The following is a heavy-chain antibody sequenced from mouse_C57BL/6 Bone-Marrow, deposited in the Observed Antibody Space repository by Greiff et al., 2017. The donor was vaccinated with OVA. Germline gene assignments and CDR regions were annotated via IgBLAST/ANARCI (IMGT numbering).Heavy chain of an antibody. D-gene: IGHD1-1*01. CDR1: GYTFTSYW. J-gene: IGHJ4*01. CDR3: AREDYGSSDAMDY. Sequence: VKLMESGTELVKPGASVKLSCKASGYTFTSYWMHWVKQRPGQGLEWIGNINPSNGGTNYNEKFKSKATLTVDKSSSTAYMQLSSLTSEDSAVYYCAREDYGSSDAMDYWGQGTSVTVSS. V-gene: IGHV1-53*01. CDR2: INPSNGGT.